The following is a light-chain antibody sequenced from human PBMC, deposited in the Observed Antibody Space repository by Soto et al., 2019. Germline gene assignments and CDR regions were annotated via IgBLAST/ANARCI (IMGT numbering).Light chain of an antibody. Sequence: IQMTQSPSTLSASVGDRVTLTCRASQSINAWLAWYQQKPGKAPKLLIYDAFSLQSGVPSRFSGSGSGTEFTLTISGLQPDDFATYYCQHYNIYSPWTFGQGTKVEIK. CDR2: DAF. CDR3: QHYNIYSPWT. J-gene: IGKJ1*01. CDR1: QSINAW. V-gene: IGKV1-5*01.